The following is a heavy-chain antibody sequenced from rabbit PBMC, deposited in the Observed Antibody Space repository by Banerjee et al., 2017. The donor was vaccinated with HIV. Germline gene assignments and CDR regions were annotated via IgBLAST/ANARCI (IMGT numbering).Heavy chain of an antibody. Sequence: QSLEESGGDLVKPGASLTLTCTASGFSFSSSSWICWVRQAPGKGLELIACIYTSSGSTWYASWVNGRFTISKTSSTTVTLQMTSLTAADTATYFCARDERGWGGFDLWGPGTLVTVS. CDR3: ARDERGWGGFDL. D-gene: IGHD4-1*01. J-gene: IGHJ4*01. V-gene: IGHV1S40*01. CDR2: IYTSSGST. CDR1: GFSFSSSSW.